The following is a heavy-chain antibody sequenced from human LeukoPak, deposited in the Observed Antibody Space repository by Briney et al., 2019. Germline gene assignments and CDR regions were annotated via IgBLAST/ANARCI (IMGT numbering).Heavy chain of an antibody. V-gene: IGHV3-30*04. CDR2: ISCDGSNK. D-gene: IGHD6-19*01. CDR1: GGTFSSYA. Sequence: GGSLRLSCAASGGTFSSYAMHWVRQAPGKGLEWLAVISCDGSNKYYADSVKRRFTFARDNSKNTLQLQMNMTTADATAVYYCARAFYSSGWYGNVDYRGRGTLVTVS. CDR3: ARAFYSSGWYGNVDY. J-gene: IGHJ4*02.